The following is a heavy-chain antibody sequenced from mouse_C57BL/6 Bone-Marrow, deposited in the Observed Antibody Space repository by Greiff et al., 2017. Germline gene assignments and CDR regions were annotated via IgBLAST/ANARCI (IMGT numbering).Heavy chain of an antibody. CDR1: GYAFSSSW. CDR3: ARDYGSSFWFAY. V-gene: IGHV1-82*01. D-gene: IGHD1-1*01. CDR2: IYPGDGDT. J-gene: IGHJ3*01. Sequence: VQLQQSGPELVKPGASVKISCKASGYAFSSSWMNWVKQRPGKGLEWIGRIYPGDGDTNYNGKFKGKATLTADKSSSTAYMQLSSLTSEDSAVYCGARDYGSSFWFAYWGQGTLVTVSA.